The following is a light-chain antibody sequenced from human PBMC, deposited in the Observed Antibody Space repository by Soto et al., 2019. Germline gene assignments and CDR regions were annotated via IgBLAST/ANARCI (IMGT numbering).Light chain of an antibody. J-gene: IGKJ1*01. V-gene: IGKV1-39*01. CDR2: ATS. Sequence: DIPMTQSPSSLSASVGDRVTITCRASHNIGNYLNWYQQKPGKAPKVLIYATSKLHNGVPSRFSGGGSGTDFTLTISSLKPEDFATFFCQQNYTTPTFGQGTKVDVK. CDR3: QQNYTTPT. CDR1: HNIGNY.